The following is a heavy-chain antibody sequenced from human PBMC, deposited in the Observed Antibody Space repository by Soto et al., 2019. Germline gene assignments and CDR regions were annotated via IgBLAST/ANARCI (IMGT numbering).Heavy chain of an antibody. V-gene: IGHV4-31*03. CDR3: ARERTSSGWYPGGAFDI. J-gene: IGHJ3*02. CDR2: IYYSGST. CDR1: GGSISSGGYY. D-gene: IGHD6-19*01. Sequence: QVQLQESGPGLVKPSQTLSLTCTVSGGSISSGGYYWSWIRQHPGKGLEWIGYIYYSGSTYYHPSLKIRVPITVDPSKNQYSLKLSSVTAADTAVYYCARERTSSGWYPGGAFDIWGQGTMVTVSS.